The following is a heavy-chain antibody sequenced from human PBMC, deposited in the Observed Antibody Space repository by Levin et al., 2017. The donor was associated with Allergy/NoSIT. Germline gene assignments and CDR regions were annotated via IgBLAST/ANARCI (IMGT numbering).Heavy chain of an antibody. CDR3: ARGGPPNYDYNWGSYRDGYFDY. Sequence: GGSLRLSCTGSGFTFGDYAMSWVRQAPGKGLEWVGFIRNKAHGGTTEYAASVKGRLTISRDDSKSIAYLQMYSLKTEDTAVYFCARGGPPNYDYNWGSYRDGYFDYWGQGTLVTVSS. CDR1: GFTFGDYA. J-gene: IGHJ4*02. CDR2: IRNKAHGGTT. V-gene: IGHV3-49*04. D-gene: IGHD3-16*02.